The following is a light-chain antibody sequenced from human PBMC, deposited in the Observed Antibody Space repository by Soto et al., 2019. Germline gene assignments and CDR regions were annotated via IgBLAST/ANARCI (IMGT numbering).Light chain of an antibody. CDR3: QQYNSYS. J-gene: IGKJ1*01. V-gene: IGKV3-20*01. CDR2: GAS. CDR1: QSVSSNF. Sequence: EIVMTQSPGTLSLSPGERATLSCRASQSVSSNFLAWYQQRPGQAPRLLMDGASSRAAGIPDRFSGSGSGTDFTLTISSLQPDDFATYYCQQYNSYSFGQGTKVEIK.